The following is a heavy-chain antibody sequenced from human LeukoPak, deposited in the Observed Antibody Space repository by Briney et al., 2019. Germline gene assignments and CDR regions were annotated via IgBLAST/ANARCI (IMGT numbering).Heavy chain of an antibody. CDR2: INPSGGST. V-gene: IGHV1-46*01. CDR3: ARDLKRLTSGWITAAAGDY. Sequence: ASVKVSCKASGYTFTSYYMHWVRQAPGQGLEWMGIINPSGGSTSYAQKLQGRVTMTTDTSTSTAYMELRSLRSDDTAVYYCARDLKRLTSGWITAAAGDYWGQGTLVTVSS. CDR1: GYTFTSYY. J-gene: IGHJ4*02. D-gene: IGHD6-19*01.